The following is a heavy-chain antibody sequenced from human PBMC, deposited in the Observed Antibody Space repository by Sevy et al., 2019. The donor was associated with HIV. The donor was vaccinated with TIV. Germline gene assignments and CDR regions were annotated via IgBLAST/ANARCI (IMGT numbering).Heavy chain of an antibody. V-gene: IGHV4-59*08. Sequence: SETLSLTCTVSGDSINTYYWSWIRQPPGKGLEWIGYVSHSGNTNYNPSLKSRVSMSGDTSTKQFSLRVKSVTAADTAVYYCARLRWDLVVVPGATPGCYFDSWGQGTLVTVSS. CDR1: GDSINTYY. CDR3: ARLRWDLVVVPGATPGCYFDS. D-gene: IGHD2-2*02. J-gene: IGHJ4*02. CDR2: VSHSGNT.